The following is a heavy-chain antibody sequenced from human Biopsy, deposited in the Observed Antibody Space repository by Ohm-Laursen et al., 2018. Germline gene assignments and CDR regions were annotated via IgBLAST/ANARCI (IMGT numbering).Heavy chain of an antibody. Sequence: PSQTLSLTCTVSGGSIGGSGDYWSWIRQPPGKGLEWIGYISDTGTTNYNPSLRGRVAMSVDTSKNQFSLQLTSVTAADTAKFFCARLFRLDDYWNDDPPDGFDVWGQGTMVTVSS. J-gene: IGHJ3*01. CDR1: GGSIGGSGDY. CDR2: ISDTGTT. V-gene: IGHV4-61*08. CDR3: ARLFRLDDYWNDDPPDGFDV. D-gene: IGHD3-3*01.